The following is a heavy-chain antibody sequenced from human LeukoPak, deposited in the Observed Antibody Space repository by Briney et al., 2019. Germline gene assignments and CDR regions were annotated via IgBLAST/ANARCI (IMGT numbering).Heavy chain of an antibody. CDR1: GGSISNGGYY. Sequence: SETLSLTCTVSGGSISNGGYYWTWIRQHPGKGLEWIGYIYYSGSTYYNPSLKSRVTISVDTSKSQFSLKLSSVTAADTAVYYCARARLSPADAFDIWGQGKMVTVSS. V-gene: IGHV4-31*03. J-gene: IGHJ3*02. CDR2: IYYSGST. CDR3: ARARLSPADAFDI.